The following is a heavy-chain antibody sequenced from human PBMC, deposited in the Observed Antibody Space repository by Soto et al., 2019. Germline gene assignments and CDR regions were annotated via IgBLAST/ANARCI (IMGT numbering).Heavy chain of an antibody. V-gene: IGHV3-30*03. CDR1: GFPVSTYG. CDR2: ISRDGGTK. CDR3: TGEVASGY. Sequence: GGSLRLSCAVSGFPVSTYGMHWVRQAPGKGLEWVAVISRDGGTKYYADSVKGRFTISRDNSRNTLFLEMNSLRGDDMAVYYCTGEVASGYWGQGTLVTVSS. J-gene: IGHJ4*02. D-gene: IGHD2-8*02.